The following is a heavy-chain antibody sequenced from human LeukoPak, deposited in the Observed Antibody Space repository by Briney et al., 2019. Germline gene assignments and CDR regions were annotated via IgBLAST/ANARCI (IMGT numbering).Heavy chain of an antibody. Sequence: SETLSLTCTVSGGSISSGGYYWSWIRQHPGKGLEWIGYIYYSGSTYYNPSLKSRVTISVDTSKNQFSLKLSSVTAADTAVYYCARVHYDHEFDYWGQGTLVTVSS. CDR1: GGSISSGGYY. CDR2: IYYSGST. V-gene: IGHV4-31*03. CDR3: ARVHYDHEFDY. J-gene: IGHJ4*02. D-gene: IGHD3-22*01.